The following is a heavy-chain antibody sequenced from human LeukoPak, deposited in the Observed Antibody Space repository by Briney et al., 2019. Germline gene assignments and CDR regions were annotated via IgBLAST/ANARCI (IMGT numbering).Heavy chain of an antibody. D-gene: IGHD3-10*01. CDR3: ARGGYYGSGNDFRFDP. Sequence: SETLSLTCTVSGGSLSSGSYYWHWIRQPAGKGLEWIGYIYYSGSTNYNPSLKSRVTISVDTSKNQFSLKLSSVTAADTAVYYCARGGYYGSGNDFRFDPWGQGTLVTVSS. J-gene: IGHJ5*02. V-gene: IGHV4-61*10. CDR1: GGSLSSGSYY. CDR2: IYYSGST.